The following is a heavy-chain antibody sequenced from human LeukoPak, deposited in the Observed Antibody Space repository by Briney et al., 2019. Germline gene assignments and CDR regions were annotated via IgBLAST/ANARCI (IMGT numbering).Heavy chain of an antibody. J-gene: IGHJ4*02. Sequence: GGSLRLSCAASGFTFSSYEMNWVRQAPGKGLEWVSYISSSGSTIYYADSVKGRFTISRDNSKNTLYLQMNSLRAEDTAVYYCAKGYASGSYSTFDYWGQGTLVTVSS. D-gene: IGHD3-10*01. CDR1: GFTFSSYE. CDR3: AKGYASGSYSTFDY. CDR2: ISSSGSTI. V-gene: IGHV3-48*03.